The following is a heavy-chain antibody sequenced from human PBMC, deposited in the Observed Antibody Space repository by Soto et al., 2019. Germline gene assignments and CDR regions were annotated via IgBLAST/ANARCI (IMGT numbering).Heavy chain of an antibody. Sequence: QVQLQESGPRLVKPSQTLSLTCSVSGGSINNGNFFWAWIRQHPGKGLEWIGYIHHSGGTYYNPSIKSRVTISVETSSNQFFLNLSSVTAADTAVYYCARTMVQGIVNVFDIWGQGTLFTVTS. CDR2: IHHSGGT. J-gene: IGHJ4*02. D-gene: IGHD3-10*01. CDR3: ARTMVQGIVNVFDI. V-gene: IGHV4-31*03. CDR1: GGSINNGNFF.